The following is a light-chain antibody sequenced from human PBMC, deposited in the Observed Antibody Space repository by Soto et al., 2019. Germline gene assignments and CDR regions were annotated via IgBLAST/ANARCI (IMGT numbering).Light chain of an antibody. J-gene: IGLJ3*02. CDR1: SSDVGGYSH. Sequence: QSALTQPPSASGFPGQSVTISCTGSSSDVGGYSHASWFQQHPGKAPKLIIYEVTKRPSGVPDRFSASKSGNTASLTVSGLQAEDEADYYCSSYAGSATWVFGGGTKLTVL. CDR2: EVT. CDR3: SSYAGSATWV. V-gene: IGLV2-8*01.